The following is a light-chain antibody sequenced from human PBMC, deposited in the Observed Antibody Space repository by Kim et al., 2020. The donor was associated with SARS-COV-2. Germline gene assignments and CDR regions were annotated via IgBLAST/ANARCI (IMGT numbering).Light chain of an antibody. CDR1: NIGSKS. Sequence: GKTARITCGGNNIGSKSVHWYQQKPGQAPVLVIYYDSDRPSGIPERFSGSNSGNTATLTISRVEAGDEADYYCQVWESSSGHPYVFGTGTKVTVL. CDR3: QVWESSSGHPYV. CDR2: YDS. V-gene: IGLV3-21*01. J-gene: IGLJ1*01.